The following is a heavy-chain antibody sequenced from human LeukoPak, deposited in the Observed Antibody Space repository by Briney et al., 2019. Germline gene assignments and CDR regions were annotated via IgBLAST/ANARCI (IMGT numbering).Heavy chain of an antibody. D-gene: IGHD1-20*01. V-gene: IGHV1-2*02. CDR3: ARDRSDNWNYYAY. CDR2: INPNSGGT. J-gene: IGHJ4*02. CDR1: GYTFTGYY. Sequence: ASVKVSCKASGYTFTGYYMHWVRQAPGQGLEWMGWINPNSGGTNYAQKFQGRVTMTRDTSISTAYMELSRLRSDDTAVYYCARDRSDNWNYYAYWGQGTLVTVSS.